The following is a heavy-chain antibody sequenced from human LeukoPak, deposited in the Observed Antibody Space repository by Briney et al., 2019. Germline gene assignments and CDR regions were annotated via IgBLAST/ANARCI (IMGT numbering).Heavy chain of an antibody. CDR2: ISSTSAYI. J-gene: IGHJ5*02. D-gene: IGHD3-22*01. CDR3: ARDAHHYDSTGSYLGGGHYPVS. CDR1: GFALKSYS. V-gene: IGHV3-21*01. Sequence: PGGSLRLSCAGSGFALKSYSLSWVRQAPGKGLEWVSSISSTSAYIYYADSVKGRFTISRDNSRNTLYLQMNSLRAEDTAVYYCARDAHHYDSTGSYLGGGHYPVSWGQGTLVTVSS.